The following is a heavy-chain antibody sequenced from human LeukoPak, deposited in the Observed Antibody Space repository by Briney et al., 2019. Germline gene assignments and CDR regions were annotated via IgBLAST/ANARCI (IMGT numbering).Heavy chain of an antibody. D-gene: IGHD3-22*01. V-gene: IGHV3-21*01. Sequence: PGGSLRLSCAASGFTFSSYSMNWVRQAPGRGLEWVSSISSSSSYIYYADSVKGRFTISRDNAKNSLYLQMNSLRAEDTAVYYCAKGDRSGYHSWFDPWGQGTLVTVSS. J-gene: IGHJ5*02. CDR1: GFTFSSYS. CDR2: ISSSSSYI. CDR3: AKGDRSGYHSWFDP.